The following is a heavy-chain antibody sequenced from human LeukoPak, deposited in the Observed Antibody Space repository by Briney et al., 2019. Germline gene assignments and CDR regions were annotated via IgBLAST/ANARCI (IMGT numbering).Heavy chain of an antibody. CDR2: ISSSSSTM. CDR1: GFTFSSYW. CDR3: ARGCGGDCYPFRDY. J-gene: IGHJ4*02. D-gene: IGHD2-21*02. Sequence: GGSLRLSCAASGFTFSSYWMHWVRQAPGKGLEWVSYISSSSSTMYYADSVKGRFTIYRDTAKNSLYLQMNSLRDEDTAVYYCARGCGGDCYPFRDYWGQGTLVTVSS. V-gene: IGHV3-48*02.